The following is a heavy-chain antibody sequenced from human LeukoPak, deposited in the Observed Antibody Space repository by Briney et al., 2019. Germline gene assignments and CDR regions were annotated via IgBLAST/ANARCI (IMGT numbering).Heavy chain of an antibody. CDR3: ARDSAMVRGVPSTHYYYGMDV. J-gene: IGHJ6*02. Sequence: PGGSLRLSCAASGFTFSSYSMNWVRQAPGKGLEWVSSISSSSSYIYYADSVKGRFTISRDNAKSSLYLQMNSLRAEDTAVYYCARDSAMVRGVPSTHYYYGMDVWGQGTTVTVSS. D-gene: IGHD3-10*01. CDR1: GFTFSSYS. CDR2: ISSSSSYI. V-gene: IGHV3-21*01.